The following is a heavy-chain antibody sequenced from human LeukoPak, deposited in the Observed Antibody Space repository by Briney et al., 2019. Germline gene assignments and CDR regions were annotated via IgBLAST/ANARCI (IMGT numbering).Heavy chain of an antibody. J-gene: IGHJ3*02. CDR2: ISGSGGST. V-gene: IGHV3-23*01. CDR3: AKDRYYYDTYDAFDI. D-gene: IGHD3-22*01. Sequence: GGSLRLSYAAYGFTFSSYAMSWVRQAPGKGLEWVTAISGSGGSTYYADSVKGRFTISRDNSKNTLYLQMNSLRAEDTAVYYCAKDRYYYDTYDAFDIWGQGTMVTVSS. CDR1: GFTFSSYA.